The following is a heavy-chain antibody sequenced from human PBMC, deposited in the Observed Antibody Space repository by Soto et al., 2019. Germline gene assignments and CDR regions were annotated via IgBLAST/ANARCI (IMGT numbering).Heavy chain of an antibody. J-gene: IGHJ6*02. CDR3: IAPYDFWSGLHYYYYYGMDV. CDR2: IDSKIDADKT. Sequence: GGSLRLSCTASGFTFSKAYMNWVRQAPGKGLEWVGQIDSKIDADKTDFAAPVKGRFTLSRDDSKNTVYLQMNGLEIEDTAMYYCIAPYDFWSGLHYYYYYGMDVWGQGTTVTVSS. V-gene: IGHV3-15*04. CDR1: GFTFSKAY. D-gene: IGHD3-3*01.